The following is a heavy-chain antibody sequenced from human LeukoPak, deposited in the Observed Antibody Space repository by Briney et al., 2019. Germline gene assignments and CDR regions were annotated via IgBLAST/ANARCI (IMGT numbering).Heavy chain of an antibody. Sequence: SVKVSCKVSGYTLTELSMHWVRQAPGQGLEWMGRIIPILGIANYAQKFQGRVTITADKSTSTAYMELSSLRSEDTAAYYCAGGGYSSGPPGQDYWGQGTLVTVSS. CDR2: IIPILGIA. D-gene: IGHD6-19*01. CDR3: AGGGYSSGPPGQDY. CDR1: GYTLTELS. J-gene: IGHJ4*02. V-gene: IGHV1-69*02.